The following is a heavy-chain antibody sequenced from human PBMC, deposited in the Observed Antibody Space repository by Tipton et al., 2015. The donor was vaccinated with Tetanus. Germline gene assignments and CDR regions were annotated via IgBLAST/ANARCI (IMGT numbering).Heavy chain of an antibody. CDR3: ARPYYYDSSGYYYGDAFDI. D-gene: IGHD3-22*01. V-gene: IGHV4-39*01. CDR2: IYYSGST. J-gene: IGHJ3*02. Sequence: TLSLTCTVSGGSISSSSYYWGWIRQPPGKGLEWIGSIYYSGSTYYNPSLKSRVTISVDTSKNQFSLKLSSVTAADTAVYYCARPYYYDSSGYYYGDAFDIWGQGTMVTVSS. CDR1: GGSISSSSYY.